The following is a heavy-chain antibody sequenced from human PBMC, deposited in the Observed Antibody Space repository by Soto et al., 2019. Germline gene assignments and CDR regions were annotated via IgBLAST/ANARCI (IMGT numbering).Heavy chain of an antibody. Sequence: ASVEVCCKASGYTFTGYYMHGVRRAPGQGLEWMEIINPSGGSTSYAQKFQGRVTMTRDTSTSTVYMELSSLRSEDTAVYYCARDHRMVRGVLKYWGQGTLVTVSS. J-gene: IGHJ4*02. CDR3: ARDHRMVRGVLKY. CDR2: INPSGGST. CDR1: GYTFTGYY. D-gene: IGHD3-10*01. V-gene: IGHV1-46*01.